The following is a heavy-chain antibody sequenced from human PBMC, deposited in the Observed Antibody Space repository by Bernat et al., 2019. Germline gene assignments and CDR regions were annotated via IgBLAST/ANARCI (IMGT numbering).Heavy chain of an antibody. CDR1: GFTFSGDW. V-gene: IGHV3-74*01. D-gene: IGHD5/OR15-5a*01. CDR2: INGDGTIT. Sequence: EVKLVESGGGLIQPGGSLRLSCAASGFTFSGDWMHWVRQVPGKGLVWVSRINGDGTITDYADSVKGRFTISRENAKNTLYLQMNSLRVEETAVYYCVRSVSGAAGFFDYWGPGSLVTVSS. J-gene: IGHJ4*02. CDR3: VRSVSGAAGFFDY.